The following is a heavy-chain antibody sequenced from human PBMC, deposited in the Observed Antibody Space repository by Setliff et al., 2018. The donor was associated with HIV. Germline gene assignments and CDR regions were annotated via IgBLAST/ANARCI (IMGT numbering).Heavy chain of an antibody. D-gene: IGHD4-4*01. CDR1: GYTFASCF. CDR3: VKEYHTEVTDTRVANYFDY. Sequence: ASVKVSCKASGYTFASCFMHWVRQAPGQGLEYMGIINPSDGTTDYTQKFQDRVTMTSDTSTSTVYMELRSLRSEDTAIYYCVKEYHTEVTDTRVANYFDYWGQGTLVTVSS. V-gene: IGHV1-46*01. J-gene: IGHJ4*02. CDR2: INPSDGTT.